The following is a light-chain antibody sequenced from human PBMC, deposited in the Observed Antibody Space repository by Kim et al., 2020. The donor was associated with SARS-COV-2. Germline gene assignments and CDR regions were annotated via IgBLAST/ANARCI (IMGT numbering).Light chain of an antibody. J-gene: IGLJ2*01. CDR1: NARVGNNY. Sequence: GQKVPIPCSGSNARVGNNYVSWYQQLPGTAPKLLIYDNNKRPSGIPDRFSGSKSGTAATLGITGLQTGDEADYYCGTWDSSLSAVVFGGGTQLTVL. V-gene: IGLV1-51*01. CDR2: DNN. CDR3: GTWDSSLSAVV.